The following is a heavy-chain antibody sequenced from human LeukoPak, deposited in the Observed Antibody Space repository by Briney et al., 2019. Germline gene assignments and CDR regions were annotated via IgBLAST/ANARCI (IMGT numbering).Heavy chain of an antibody. J-gene: IGHJ4*02. CDR3: AKLAVDTPIGTDY. CDR1: GGSISGFY. CDR2: IYYGGST. V-gene: IGHV4-59*01. D-gene: IGHD5-18*01. Sequence: SETLSLTCTVSGGSISGFYWSWIRQPPGKGLEWIGYIYYGGSTNYNPSLKSRVTISVDTSKNQFSLKLSSVTAADTAAYYCAKLAVDTPIGTDYWGQGSLVTVSS.